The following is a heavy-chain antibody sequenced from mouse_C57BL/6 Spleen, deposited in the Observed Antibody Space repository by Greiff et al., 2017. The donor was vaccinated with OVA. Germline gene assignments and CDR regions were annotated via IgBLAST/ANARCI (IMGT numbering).Heavy chain of an antibody. CDR1: GYTFTDYY. J-gene: IGHJ2*01. CDR3: ARGPYDYDGTVTGTDY. Sequence: VQLQQSGPELVKPGASVKISCKASGYTFTDYYMNWVKQSQGKSLEWIGDINPNNGGTSYNQKFKGKATLNVDKTSSTAYMELRSLTSEDSAVYYCARGPYDYDGTVTGTDYWGQGTTLTVSS. D-gene: IGHD2-4*01. CDR2: INPNNGGT. V-gene: IGHV1-26*01.